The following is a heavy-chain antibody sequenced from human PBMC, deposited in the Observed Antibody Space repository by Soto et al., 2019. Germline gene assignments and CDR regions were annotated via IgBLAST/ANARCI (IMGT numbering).Heavy chain of an antibody. Sequence: SETLSLTCTVSGGSISSGDYYWSWIRQPPGKGLEWIGYIYYSGSPYYNPSLMSRVTISVDTSKNQFSLKLRSVTAADTAVYYCARDGMDCSSTSCDDYWGLGTLVTVSS. CDR2: IYYSGSP. CDR1: GGSISSGDYY. V-gene: IGHV4-30-4*01. CDR3: ARDGMDCSSTSCDDY. D-gene: IGHD2-2*01. J-gene: IGHJ4*02.